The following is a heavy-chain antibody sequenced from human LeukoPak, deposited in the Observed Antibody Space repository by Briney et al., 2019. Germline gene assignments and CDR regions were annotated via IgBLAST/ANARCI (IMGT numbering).Heavy chain of an antibody. V-gene: IGHV4-34*01. CDR2: INHSGST. D-gene: IGHD6-13*01. CDR1: GGSFSGYY. Sequence: SETLSLTCAVYGGSFSGYYWSWIPQPPGKGLEWIGEINHSGSTNYNPSLKSQVTISVDTSKNQFSLKLSSVTAADTAVYYCARGSPDGKQLVETYYFDYWGQGTLVTVSS. CDR3: ARGSPDGKQLVETYYFDY. J-gene: IGHJ4*02.